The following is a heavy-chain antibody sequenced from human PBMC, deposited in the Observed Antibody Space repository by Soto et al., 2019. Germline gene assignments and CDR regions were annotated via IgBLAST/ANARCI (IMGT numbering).Heavy chain of an antibody. CDR3: ARGQPWDRGVPWRQLNWFDP. J-gene: IGHJ5*02. Sequence: ASVKVSCKASGYTFTSYYMHWVRQAPGQGLEWMGIINPSGGSTSYAQKFQGRVTMTRDTSTSTVYMELSSLRSEDTAVYYCARGQPWDRGVPWRQLNWFDPWGQGTLVNVSS. V-gene: IGHV1-46*03. CDR1: GYTFTSYY. CDR2: INPSGGST. D-gene: IGHD3-10*01.